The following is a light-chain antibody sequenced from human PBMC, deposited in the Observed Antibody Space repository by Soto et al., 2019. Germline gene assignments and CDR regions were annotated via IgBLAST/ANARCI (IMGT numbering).Light chain of an antibody. CDR3: LQHNTYPWT. Sequence: DIHMTQSPSSLSASLGDRVTITFRASQAIHSYLNWYQQKPGKAPKLLIYKASTLKSGVPSRFSGSGSGTEFTLTISSLQPDDFATYYCLQHNTYPWTFGQGTKVDIK. CDR1: QAIHSY. J-gene: IGKJ1*01. CDR2: KAS. V-gene: IGKV1-17*01.